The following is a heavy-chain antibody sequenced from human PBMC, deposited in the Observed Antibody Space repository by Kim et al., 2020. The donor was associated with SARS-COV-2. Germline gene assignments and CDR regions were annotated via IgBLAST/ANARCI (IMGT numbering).Heavy chain of an antibody. CDR2: ISYSEST. CDR3: ARYPHFDVWVNY. Sequence: SETLSLTCTVSGVSISDSGYYWSWIRQYPEKGLEWVGYISYSESTYYNPSLKSRVTISADTSKNQFSLNLTSVTDADTAVYYCARYPHFDVWVNYWGQGT. J-gene: IGHJ4*02. V-gene: IGHV4-31*03. CDR1: GVSISDSGYY. D-gene: IGHD3-3*01.